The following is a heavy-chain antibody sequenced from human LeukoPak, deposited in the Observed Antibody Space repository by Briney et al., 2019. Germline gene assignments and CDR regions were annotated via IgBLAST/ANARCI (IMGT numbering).Heavy chain of an antibody. D-gene: IGHD3-22*01. CDR2: IYHSGST. J-gene: IGHJ5*02. Sequence: SETLSLTCTVSGYSISSGYYWGWIRQPPGRGLAWIGSIYHSGSTYYNPSLKSRVTISVDTSKNQFSLKLSSVTAADTAVYYCARGLAYYYDSSGYPNWFDPWGQGTLVTVSS. CDR3: ARGLAYYYDSSGYPNWFDP. CDR1: GYSISSGYY. V-gene: IGHV4-38-2*02.